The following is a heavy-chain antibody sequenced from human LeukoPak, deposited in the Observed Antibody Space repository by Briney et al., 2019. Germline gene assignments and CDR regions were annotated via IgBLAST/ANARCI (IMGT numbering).Heavy chain of an antibody. V-gene: IGHV3-74*01. CDR1: GFTFSTYW. Sequence: GGSLRLSCAASGFTFSTYWMHWVRQAPGKGLVWVSRINSDGSTTTYVDSVEGRFTISRDNAKNTLYLEMNSLRAEDTAVYYCTGGWTADYWGQGTLVTVSS. CDR2: INSDGSTT. CDR3: TGGWTADY. J-gene: IGHJ4*02. D-gene: IGHD3/OR15-3a*01.